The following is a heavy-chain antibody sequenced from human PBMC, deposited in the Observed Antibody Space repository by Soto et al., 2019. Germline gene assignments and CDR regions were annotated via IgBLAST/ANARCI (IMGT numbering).Heavy chain of an antibody. CDR2: IIPIFGTA. D-gene: IGHD3-10*01. Sequence: SVKVSCKASGGTFSSYAISWVRQAPGQGLEWMGGIIPIFGTANYAQKSQGRVTITADESTSTAYMELSSLRSEDTAVYYCAKTRGVSSYYDAFDIWGQGTMVTVSS. CDR1: GGTFSSYA. J-gene: IGHJ3*02. CDR3: AKTRGVSSYYDAFDI. V-gene: IGHV1-69*13.